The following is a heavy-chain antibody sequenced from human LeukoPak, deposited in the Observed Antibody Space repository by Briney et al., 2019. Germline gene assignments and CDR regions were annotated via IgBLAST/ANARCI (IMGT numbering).Heavy chain of an antibody. Sequence: PSETLSLTCTVSGGSISSYYWSWIRQPPGKGLEWIGYIYYSGSTNYNPSLKSRVTISVDTSKNQFSLKLSSVTAADTAVYSCARAGYDYIWGSYRWGYYYYYYMDVWGKGTTVTVSS. CDR3: ARAGYDYIWGSYRWGYYYYYYMDV. CDR2: IYYSGST. D-gene: IGHD3-16*02. CDR1: GGSISSYY. J-gene: IGHJ6*03. V-gene: IGHV4-59*01.